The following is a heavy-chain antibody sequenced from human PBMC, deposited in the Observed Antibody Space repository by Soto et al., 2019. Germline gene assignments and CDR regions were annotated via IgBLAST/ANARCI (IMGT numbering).Heavy chain of an antibody. J-gene: IGHJ6*02. CDR3: ARVDGYSPYYYYYGMDV. D-gene: IGHD3-22*01. CDR1: GGSISSSNW. Sequence: QVQLQESGPGLVKPSGTLSLTCAVSGGSISSSNWWSWVRQPPGKGLEWIGEIYHSGSTNYNPSLESRVTISVDQSKNQFSLKLSSVTAADTAVYYCARVDGYSPYYYYYGMDVWGQGTTVTVSS. V-gene: IGHV4-4*02. CDR2: IYHSGST.